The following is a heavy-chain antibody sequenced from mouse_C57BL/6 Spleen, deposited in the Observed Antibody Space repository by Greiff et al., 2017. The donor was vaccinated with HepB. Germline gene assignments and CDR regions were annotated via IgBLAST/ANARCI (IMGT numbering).Heavy chain of an antibody. J-gene: IGHJ3*01. V-gene: IGHV1-59*01. CDR3: ARRDYGSSSPWFAY. Sequence: QVHVKQSGAELVRPGTSVKLSCKASGYTFTSYWMHWVKQRPGQGLEWIGVIDPSDSYTNYNQKFKGKATLTVDTSSSTAYMQLSSLTSEDSAVYYCARRDYGSSSPWFAYWGQGTLVTVSA. CDR1: GYTFTSYW. CDR2: IDPSDSYT. D-gene: IGHD1-1*01.